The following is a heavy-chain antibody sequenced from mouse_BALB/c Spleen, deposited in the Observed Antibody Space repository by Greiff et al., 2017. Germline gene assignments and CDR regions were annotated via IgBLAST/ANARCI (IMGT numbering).Heavy chain of an antibody. D-gene: IGHD2-3*01. CDR3: ARRDAMNRKAGLAY. J-gene: IGHJ3*01. Sequence: EVHLVESGGGLVKPGGSLKLSCAASGFAFSSYDMSWVRQTPEKRLEWVAYISSGGGSTYYPDTVKGRFTISRDNAKNTLYLKMSSLKSEDTAMYYCARRDAMNRKAGLAYWGQGTLVTVSA. CDR2: ISSGGGST. CDR1: GFAFSSYD. V-gene: IGHV5-12-1*01.